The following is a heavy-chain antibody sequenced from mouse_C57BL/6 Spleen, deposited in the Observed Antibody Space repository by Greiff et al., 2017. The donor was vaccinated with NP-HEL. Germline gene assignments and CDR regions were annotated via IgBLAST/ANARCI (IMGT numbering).Heavy chain of an antibody. D-gene: IGHD2-1*01. CDR2: ISSCSSTI. J-gene: IGHJ3*01. Sequence: EVMLVESGGGLVKPGGSLKLSCAASGFTFSDYGMHWVRQAPEKGLEWVAYISSCSSTIYYADTVKGRFTISRDNAKNTLFLQMTSLRSEDTAMYYCARDGNYVFAYWGQGTLVTVSA. CDR1: GFTFSDYG. CDR3: ARDGNYVFAY. V-gene: IGHV5-17*01.